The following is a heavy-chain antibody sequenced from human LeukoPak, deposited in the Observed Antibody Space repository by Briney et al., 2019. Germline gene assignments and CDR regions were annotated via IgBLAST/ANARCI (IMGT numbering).Heavy chain of an antibody. CDR1: GGSISSSSYY. Sequence: SETLSLTCTVSGGSISSSSYYWGWIRQPPGKGLEWIGSIYYSGSTYYNPSLKSRVTISVDTSENQFSLKLSSVTAADTAVYYCARDRSYSKGWFDPWGQGTLVTVSS. J-gene: IGHJ5*02. D-gene: IGHD4-11*01. V-gene: IGHV4-39*07. CDR3: ARDRSYSKGWFDP. CDR2: IYYSGST.